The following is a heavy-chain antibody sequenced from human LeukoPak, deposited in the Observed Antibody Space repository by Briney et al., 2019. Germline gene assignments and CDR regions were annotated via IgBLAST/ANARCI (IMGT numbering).Heavy chain of an antibody. J-gene: IGHJ3*02. V-gene: IGHV4-4*07. CDR3: ARGRYCSADICSGGDAFDI. CDR1: GGSINNYY. D-gene: IGHD2-15*01. Sequence: SETLSLTCTVSGGSINNYYWSWIRQPAGKGLEWMGRIYTRGSTNYNPSLKSRVTMSVDTSKNQFSLKLSSVTAADTAVYYCARGRYCSADICSGGDAFDIWGQGTMVSVSS. CDR2: IYTRGST.